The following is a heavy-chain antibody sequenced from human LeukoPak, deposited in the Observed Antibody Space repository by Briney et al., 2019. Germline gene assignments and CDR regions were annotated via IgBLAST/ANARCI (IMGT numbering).Heavy chain of an antibody. CDR2: IYSGGGT. CDR3: ARKTDTTVGGDY. V-gene: IGHV3-53*01. J-gene: IGHJ4*02. Sequence: GGSLRLSCAASGFTVSSNYMNWVRQAPGKGLEWVSLIYSGGGTEYADSVRGRFTISRDNSKNTLFLQMNSLRAEDTAVYYCARKTDTTVGGDYWGRGTLVTVSS. CDR1: GFTVSSNY. D-gene: IGHD1-26*01.